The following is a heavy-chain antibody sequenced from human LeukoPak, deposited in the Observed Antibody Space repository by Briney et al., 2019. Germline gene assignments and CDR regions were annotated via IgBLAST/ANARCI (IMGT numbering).Heavy chain of an antibody. Sequence: GESLKISGKGSGYSFTSYWIGWVRQMPGKGLEWMGIIYPGDSDTRYSPSFQGQVTISADKSISTAYLQWTSLKASDTAMYYCARPAPSIAAAVIYFDYWGQGTLVTVSS. CDR1: GYSFTSYW. CDR3: ARPAPSIAAAVIYFDY. CDR2: IYPGDSDT. D-gene: IGHD6-13*01. V-gene: IGHV5-51*01. J-gene: IGHJ4*02.